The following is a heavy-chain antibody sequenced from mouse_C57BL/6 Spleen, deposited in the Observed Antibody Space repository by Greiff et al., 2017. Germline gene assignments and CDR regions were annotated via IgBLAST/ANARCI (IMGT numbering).Heavy chain of an antibody. CDR2: ISDGGSYT. J-gene: IGHJ2*01. D-gene: IGHD2-10*01. CDR3: ARLLPNYFDY. V-gene: IGHV5-4*03. CDR1: GFTFSSYA. Sequence: EVMLVESGGGLVKPGGSLKLSCAASGFTFSSYAMSWVRQTPEKRLEWVATISDGGSYTYYPDNVKGRFTISRDNAKNNLYLQMSHLKSEDTAMYYCARLLPNYFDYWGQGTTLTVSS.